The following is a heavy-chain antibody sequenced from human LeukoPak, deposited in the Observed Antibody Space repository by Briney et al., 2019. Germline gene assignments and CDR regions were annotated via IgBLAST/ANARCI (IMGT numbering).Heavy chain of an antibody. CDR1: GGSISSYY. D-gene: IGHD6-19*01. Sequence: PSETLSLTCTVSGGSISSYYWSWIRQPPGKGLEWIGSIYYSGSTYYNPSLKSRVTISVDTSKNQFSLKLSSVTAADTAVYYCARLLSGWYFGYWGQGTLVTVSS. CDR3: ARLLSGWYFGY. CDR2: IYYSGST. V-gene: IGHV4-59*05. J-gene: IGHJ4*02.